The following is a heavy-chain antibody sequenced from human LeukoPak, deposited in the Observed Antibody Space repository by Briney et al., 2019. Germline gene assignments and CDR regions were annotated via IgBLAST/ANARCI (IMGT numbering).Heavy chain of an antibody. CDR1: GCTFTDYF. D-gene: IGHD5-24*01. CDR3: ARDLPGDGHNSAYDI. CDR2: IYPKSGGT. V-gene: IGHV1-2*02. J-gene: IGHJ3*02. Sequence: ASVKVSCKASGCTFTDYFIHWVRQAPGQGLEWMGWIYPKSGGTNYAQKFQGRVTMTRDTSINTAYMELSSLTSEDTAVYYCARDLPGDGHNSAYDIWGQGTMVTVSS.